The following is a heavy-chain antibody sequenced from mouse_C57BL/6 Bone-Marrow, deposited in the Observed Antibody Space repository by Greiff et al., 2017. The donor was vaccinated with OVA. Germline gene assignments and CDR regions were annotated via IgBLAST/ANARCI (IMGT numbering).Heavy chain of an antibody. V-gene: IGHV1-55*01. Sequence: QVQLQQPGAELVKPGASVKMSCKASGYTFTSYWITWVKQRPGQGLEWIGDIYPGSGSTNYNEKFKSKATLTVDTSSSTAYMQLSSLTSEDSAVYWSARRGRVATAFCCARNNWGKETSVTVS. CDR3: ARRGRVATAFCCARNN. J-gene: IGHJ4*01. CDR2: IYPGSGST. CDR1: GYTFTSYW. D-gene: IGHD3-2*01.